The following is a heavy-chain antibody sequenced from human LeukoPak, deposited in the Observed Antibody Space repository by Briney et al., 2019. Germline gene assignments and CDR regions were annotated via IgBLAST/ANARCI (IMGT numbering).Heavy chain of an antibody. J-gene: IGHJ4*02. CDR3: ARDLSSNWNNLAY. Sequence: RAGGSLRLSCEDSGFTFADYGLIWVRQAPGKGLEWVAGINWSGDNTFYADSVKGRFTISRDNTKKTLYLQMNNLRGEDTATYYCARDLSSNWNNLAYWGQGTLVTVSS. V-gene: IGHV3-20*04. D-gene: IGHD1/OR15-1a*01. CDR1: GFTFADYG. CDR2: INWSGDNT.